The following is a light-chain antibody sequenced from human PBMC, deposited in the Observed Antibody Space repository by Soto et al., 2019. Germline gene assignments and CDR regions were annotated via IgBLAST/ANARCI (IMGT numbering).Light chain of an antibody. V-gene: IGLV1-44*01. CDR3: AAWDDSLNGRYV. Sequence: QSALTQPPSASGTPGQRVIISCSGSSSHIGSNTVNWYQQLPGTAPKLLIHSNNQRPSGVPDRFSGSKSGTSASLAISGLQSEDEADYYSAAWDDSLNGRYVFGPGTKVTVL. CDR2: SNN. J-gene: IGLJ1*01. CDR1: SSHIGSNT.